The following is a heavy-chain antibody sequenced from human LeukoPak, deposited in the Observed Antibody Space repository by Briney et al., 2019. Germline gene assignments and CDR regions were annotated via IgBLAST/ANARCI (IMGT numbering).Heavy chain of an antibody. D-gene: IGHD6-6*01. Sequence: SETLSLTCTVSGGSISSSSYYWGWIRQPPGKGLEWIGSIYYSGSTYYNPSLKSRVTISVDTSKNQFSLKLSSVTAADTAVYYCAGFSYRSSLYYFDYWGQGTLVTVSS. CDR2: IYYSGST. V-gene: IGHV4-39*01. J-gene: IGHJ4*02. CDR3: AGFSYRSSLYYFDY. CDR1: GGSISSSSYY.